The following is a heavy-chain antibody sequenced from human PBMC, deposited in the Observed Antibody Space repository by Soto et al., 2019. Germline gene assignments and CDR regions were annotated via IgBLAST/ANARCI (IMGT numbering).Heavy chain of an antibody. Sequence: GGSLRLSCAASGFTFSSYAMHWVRQAPGKGLEWVAVISYDGSNKYYADSVKGRFTISRDNSKNTLYLQMNSLRAEDTAVYYCSSYDFWSGYYTGPLVDYWGQGTLVTVSS. CDR2: ISYDGSNK. CDR3: SSYDFWSGYYTGPLVDY. J-gene: IGHJ4*02. D-gene: IGHD3-3*01. CDR1: GFTFSSYA. V-gene: IGHV3-30-3*01.